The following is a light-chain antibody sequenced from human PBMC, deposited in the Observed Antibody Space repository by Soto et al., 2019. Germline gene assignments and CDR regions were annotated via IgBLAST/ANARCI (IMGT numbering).Light chain of an antibody. V-gene: IGLV1-47*01. J-gene: IGLJ1*01. CDR3: AAWDDCLSGRV. CDR2: RNN. CDR1: SSDVGSNY. Sequence: QSVLTQPPSASGTPGQRVTIFCSGSSSDVGSNYVYWYQQLPGTAPKLLIYRNNQRPSGVPDRFSGSKSGTSASLAIGGLRSEDEANYYCAAWDDCLSGRVFETGTKVTVL.